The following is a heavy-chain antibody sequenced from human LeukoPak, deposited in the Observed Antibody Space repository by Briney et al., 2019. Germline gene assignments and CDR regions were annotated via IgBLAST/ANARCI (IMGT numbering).Heavy chain of an antibody. Sequence: ASVKVSCKASGYTFTVYYIHWVRQAPGQGLEWMGWINPNSGDTDYAQNFQGRVTMTWDTSISTAYMELTRLRSDGTAVYYCARDSDTVTGNYFDPWGQGTLVTVSS. CDR1: GYTFTVYY. CDR3: ARDSDTVTGNYFDP. J-gene: IGHJ5*02. CDR2: INPNSGDT. D-gene: IGHD4-17*01. V-gene: IGHV1-2*02.